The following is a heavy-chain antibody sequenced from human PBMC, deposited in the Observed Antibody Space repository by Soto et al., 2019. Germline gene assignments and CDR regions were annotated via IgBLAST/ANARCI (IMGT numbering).Heavy chain of an antibody. D-gene: IGHD3-9*01. J-gene: IGHJ4*02. Sequence: PSETLSLTCTVSGGSISSGGYYWSWIRQHPGKGLEWIGYIYYSGSTYYNPSLKSRVTISVDTSKNQFSLKLSSVTAADTAVYYCARGNYDILTGHPDYWGQGTLVTVSS. CDR1: GGSISSGGYY. CDR2: IYYSGST. CDR3: ARGNYDILTGHPDY. V-gene: IGHV4-31*03.